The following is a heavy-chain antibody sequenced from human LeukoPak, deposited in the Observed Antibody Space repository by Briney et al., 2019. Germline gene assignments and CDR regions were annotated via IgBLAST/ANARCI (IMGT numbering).Heavy chain of an antibody. Sequence: GGSLRLSCATSGFTFDDYGMSWVRQAPGKGLEWVSSVFGLDHSTNYADSVKGRFTISRDNSKNTLSLQMNSLRSDDTAVYYCARAQHRGWGFDYWGQGTLVTVSS. J-gene: IGHJ4*02. CDR1: GFTFDDYG. CDR2: VFGLDHST. D-gene: IGHD1-26*01. V-gene: IGHV3-23*01. CDR3: ARAQHRGWGFDY.